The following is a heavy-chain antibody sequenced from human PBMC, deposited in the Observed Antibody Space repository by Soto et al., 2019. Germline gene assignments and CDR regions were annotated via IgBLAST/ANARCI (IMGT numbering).Heavy chain of an antibody. V-gene: IGHV3-73*01. D-gene: IGHD3-3*01. CDR3: ARGVYDFWSGHPKGLDY. Sequence: GGSLRLSCAASGFTFSGSAMHWVRQASGKGLEWVGRIRSKANSYATAYAVSVKGRFTISRDDSRNTAYLQMNSLKTEDTAVYYCARGVYDFWSGHPKGLDYWGQGTAVTVSS. CDR1: GFTFSGSA. J-gene: IGHJ4*02. CDR2: IRSKANSYAT.